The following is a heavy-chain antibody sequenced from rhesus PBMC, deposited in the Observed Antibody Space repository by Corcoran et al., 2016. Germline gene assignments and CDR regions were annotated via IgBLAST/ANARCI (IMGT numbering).Heavy chain of an antibody. J-gene: IGHJ4*01. V-gene: IGHV4-122*02. D-gene: IGHD4-29*01. CDR1: GGSISSGYYY. CDR2: ITYSGST. CDR3: ARRLYGSSYGLDY. Sequence: QVQLQESGPGLVKPSETLSLTCAVSGGSISSGYYYWSWIRQPPGKGLEWIGYITYSGSTRYNPSLKRRVTISRDTSKNQFSLKLSSVTAADTAVYYCARRLYGSSYGLDYWGQGVLVTVSS.